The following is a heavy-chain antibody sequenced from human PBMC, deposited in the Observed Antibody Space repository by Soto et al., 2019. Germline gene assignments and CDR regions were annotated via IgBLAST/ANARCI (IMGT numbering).Heavy chain of an antibody. Sequence: ASVTVSCKASGGTFSSYAISWVRQAPGQGLEWMGGIIPIFGTASYAQKFQGRVTITADESTSTAYMELSSLRSEDTAVYYCAQSPLSGSYEAYYYYGMDVWGQGTTVTVSS. D-gene: IGHD3-10*01. CDR1: GGTFSSYA. CDR3: AQSPLSGSYEAYYYYGMDV. V-gene: IGHV1-69*13. J-gene: IGHJ6*02. CDR2: IIPIFGTA.